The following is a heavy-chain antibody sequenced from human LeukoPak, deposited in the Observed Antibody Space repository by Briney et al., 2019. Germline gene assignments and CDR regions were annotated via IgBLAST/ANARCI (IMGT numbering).Heavy chain of an antibody. V-gene: IGHV3-21*01. J-gene: IGHJ3*01. D-gene: IGHD3-22*01. Sequence: GGSLRLSCAASGFNFSTYTMNWVRQAPGKGLEWVSSISRSSSYIYYADSVKGRFTISRDNAKNSLYLQMNSLRAEDTAVYYCARDYYYDSSGYIPAGDAIAFWGQGTMVTVSS. CDR3: ARDYYYDSSGYIPAGDAIAF. CDR2: ISRSSSYI. CDR1: GFNFSTYT.